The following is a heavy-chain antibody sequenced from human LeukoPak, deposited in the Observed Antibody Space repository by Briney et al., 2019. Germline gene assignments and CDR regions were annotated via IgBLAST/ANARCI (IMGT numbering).Heavy chain of an antibody. D-gene: IGHD6-13*01. CDR1: GDSFSSGSAA. J-gene: IGHJ4*02. V-gene: IGHV6-1*01. Sequence: SQTLSLTCAISGDSFSSGSAAWNWIRQSPSRGLEWLGRTYYRSKWYNDYAVSVKSRITINPDTSRNQFSLQLNSVTPEDTAVYYCVRGGSAAGIEFDYWGQGTLVTVFS. CDR3: VRGGSAAGIEFDY. CDR2: TYYRSKWYN.